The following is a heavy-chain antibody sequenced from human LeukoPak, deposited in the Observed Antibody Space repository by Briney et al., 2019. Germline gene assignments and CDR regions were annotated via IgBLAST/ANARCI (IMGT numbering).Heavy chain of an antibody. CDR2: IYTSGST. D-gene: IGHD2-2*01. Sequence: SETLSLTCTVSGGSISSGSYYWSWIRQPAGKGLEWIGRIYTSGSTNYNPSLKSRVTISVDTSKNQFSLKPSSVTAADTAVYYCARAGYCSSTSCPPGFDYWGQGTLVTVSS. J-gene: IGHJ4*02. CDR3: ARAGYCSSTSCPPGFDY. V-gene: IGHV4-61*02. CDR1: GGSISSGSYY.